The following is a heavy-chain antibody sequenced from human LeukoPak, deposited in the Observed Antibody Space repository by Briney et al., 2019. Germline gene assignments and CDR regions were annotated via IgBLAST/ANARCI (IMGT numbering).Heavy chain of an antibody. CDR3: ARAPSDTGGYYREYFRH. D-gene: IGHD3-22*01. CDR1: GFTFSSYW. CDR2: IKSDGST. J-gene: IGHJ1*01. Sequence: PGGSLRLSCAASGFTFSSYWMHWVRQAPGKGLVWVSRIKSDGSTNYADSVKGRFTISRDNAKNTLSLQMNSLRAEDTAVYYCARAPSDTGGYYREYFRHWGQGTLVTASS. V-gene: IGHV3-74*01.